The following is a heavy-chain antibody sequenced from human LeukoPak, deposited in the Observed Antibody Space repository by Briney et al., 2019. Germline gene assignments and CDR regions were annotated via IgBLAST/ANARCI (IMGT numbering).Heavy chain of an antibody. CDR1: GYSISSGYY. J-gene: IGHJ5*02. CDR2: IYHSGST. V-gene: IGHV4-38-2*02. D-gene: IGHD6-13*01. Sequence: PSETLSLTCTVSGYSISSGYYWGWIRQPPGKGLGWIGSIYHSGSTYYNPSLKSRVTISVDTSKNQFSLKLSSVTAADTAVYYCARGRGYSSTSNWFDPWGQGTLVTVSS. CDR3: ARGRGYSSTSNWFDP.